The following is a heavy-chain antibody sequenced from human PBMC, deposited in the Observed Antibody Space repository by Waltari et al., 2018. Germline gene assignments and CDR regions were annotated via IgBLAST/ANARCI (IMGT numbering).Heavy chain of an antibody. Sequence: EVQLVESGGGLVQPWGSLRLSCAASVFPFSTSWFSWVRQAPGKGLEWVANIKQDGSEKYYVDSVKGRFTISRDNAKNSLYLQMNSLRAEDTAVYYCARAPTNLDLWGRGTLVTVSS. V-gene: IGHV3-7*01. CDR3: ARAPTNLDL. J-gene: IGHJ2*01. CDR2: IKQDGSEK. CDR1: VFPFSTSW. D-gene: IGHD2-2*01.